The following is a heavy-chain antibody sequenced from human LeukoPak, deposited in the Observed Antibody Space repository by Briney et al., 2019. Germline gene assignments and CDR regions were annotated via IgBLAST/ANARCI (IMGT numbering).Heavy chain of an antibody. CDR1: GFTFSSYA. Sequence: GGSLRLSCSASGFTFSSYAMHWVRQAPGKGLEYVSAISSKGGSTYYADSVKGRFTISRDNSKNTLYLQMSSLRAEDTAVYYCVNEVGTYYYGMDVWGQGTTVTVSS. J-gene: IGHJ6*02. CDR2: ISSKGGST. CDR3: VNEVGTYYYGMDV. D-gene: IGHD1-1*01. V-gene: IGHV3-64D*06.